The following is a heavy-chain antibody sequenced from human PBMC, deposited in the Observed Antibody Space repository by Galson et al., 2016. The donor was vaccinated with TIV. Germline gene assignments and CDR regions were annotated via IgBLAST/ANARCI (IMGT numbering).Heavy chain of an antibody. D-gene: IGHD6-13*01. J-gene: IGHJ3*02. Sequence: QSGAEVKKPGESLKISCQGSGYSFNNYWIGWARQMPGKGLEWMGIIYPRDSDTRYSPSFQGQVAISVDKSISTAYLQLSGLKASDTAIYYCTNFRGAAGIHDAFGMWGQGTMITVSS. CDR1: GYSFNNYW. CDR3: TNFRGAAGIHDAFGM. CDR2: IYPRDSDT. V-gene: IGHV5-51*01.